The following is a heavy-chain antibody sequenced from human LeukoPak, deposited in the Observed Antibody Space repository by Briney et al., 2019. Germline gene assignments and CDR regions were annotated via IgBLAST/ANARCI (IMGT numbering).Heavy chain of an antibody. V-gene: IGHV3-23*01. CDR2: ISGSGGST. CDR3: AKLSSSGWNYYYGMGV. D-gene: IGHD6-19*01. J-gene: IGHJ6*02. CDR1: GFTFSSYA. Sequence: GGSLRLSCAASGFTFSSYAMSWVRQAPGKGLEWVSAISGSGGSTYYADSVKGRFTISRDNSKNTLYLQMNSLRAEDTAVYYCAKLSSSGWNYYYGMGVWGQGTTVTVSS.